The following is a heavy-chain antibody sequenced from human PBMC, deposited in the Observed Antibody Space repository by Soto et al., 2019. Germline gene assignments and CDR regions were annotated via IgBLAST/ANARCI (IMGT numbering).Heavy chain of an antibody. V-gene: IGHV1-2*02. J-gene: IGHJ3*02. D-gene: IGHD3-3*01. Sequence: QLHLVQSGAVVKKPGASVTVSCSASGYPVTAYYMHWVRQAPGGGLEWMGGINPATGAAKYKQTFQGSVSMTRDTFTSKVFMELSGLTSEDTAVFYFARGGGVGVAGSAAFDMWGQGTLVTVSS. CDR1: GYPVTAYY. CDR2: INPATGAA. CDR3: ARGGGVGVAGSAAFDM.